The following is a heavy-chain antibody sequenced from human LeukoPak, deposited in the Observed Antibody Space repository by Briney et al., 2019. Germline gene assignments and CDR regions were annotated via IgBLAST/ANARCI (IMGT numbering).Heavy chain of an antibody. Sequence: GGSLRLSCAASGFTFSSYSMKWVRQAPGKGLEWVSSISSSSSYIYYADSVKGRFTISRDNAKNSLYLQMNSLRAEDTAVYYCATIVVVPAAILNAFDIWGQGTMVTVSS. CDR1: GFTFSSYS. V-gene: IGHV3-21*01. CDR2: ISSSSSYI. D-gene: IGHD2-2*01. CDR3: ATIVVVPAAILNAFDI. J-gene: IGHJ3*02.